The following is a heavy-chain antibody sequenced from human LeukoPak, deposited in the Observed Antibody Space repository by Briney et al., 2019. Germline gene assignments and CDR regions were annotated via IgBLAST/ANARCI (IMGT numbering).Heavy chain of an antibody. V-gene: IGHV4-34*01. J-gene: IGHJ5*02. D-gene: IGHD2-2*02. CDR2: INHSGST. CDR1: GGSFSGYY. CDR3: ARKKVVPAAIGFDP. Sequence: SETLSLTCAVYGGSFSGYYWSWIRQPPGKGLEWIGEINHSGSTNYNPSLKSRVTISVDTSKNQFSPKLSSVTAADTAVYYCARKKVVPAAIGFDPWGQGTLVTVSS.